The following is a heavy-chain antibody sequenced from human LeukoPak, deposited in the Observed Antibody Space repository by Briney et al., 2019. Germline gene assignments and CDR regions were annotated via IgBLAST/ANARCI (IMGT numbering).Heavy chain of an antibody. J-gene: IGHJ5*02. Sequence: GGPLRLSCAASGFTFSSYAMHWVRQAPGKGLEWVAVISYDGSNKYYAESVKGRFTISRDNSKNTLSLQMNSLRAEDTAVYYCARELGGYFDWLQYNWFDPWGQGTLVTVSS. CDR1: GFTFSSYA. D-gene: IGHD3-9*01. V-gene: IGHV3-30*04. CDR3: ARELGGYFDWLQYNWFDP. CDR2: ISYDGSNK.